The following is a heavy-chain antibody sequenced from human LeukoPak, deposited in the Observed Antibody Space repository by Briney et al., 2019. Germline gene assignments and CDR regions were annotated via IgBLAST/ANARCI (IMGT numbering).Heavy chain of an antibody. Sequence: KPSETLSLTCIVSGGSISRYYWSWIRQPPGKGLEWIGDIYYSGSTKYNPSLKSRVTISVDTSQNQFSLKLTSVTAADTAVYYCAKEGGEGSSWHYDYWGQGTLVTVSS. V-gene: IGHV4-59*01. D-gene: IGHD1-7*01. CDR3: AKEGGEGSSWHYDY. CDR2: IYYSGST. J-gene: IGHJ4*02. CDR1: GGSISRYY.